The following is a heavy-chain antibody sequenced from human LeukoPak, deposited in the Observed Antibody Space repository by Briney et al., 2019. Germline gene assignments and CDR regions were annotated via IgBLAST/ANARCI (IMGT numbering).Heavy chain of an antibody. CDR3: ARDRRLGITIFGVAPLLPFGY. CDR2: IYTSGST. V-gene: IGHV4-4*07. D-gene: IGHD3-3*01. CDR1: GGSISSYY. Sequence: SETLSLTCTVSGGSISSYYWSWIRQPAGKGLEWIGRIYTSGSTNYNPSLKSRVTMSVDTSKNQFSLKLSPVTAADTAVYYCARDRRLGITIFGVAPLLPFGYWGQGTLVTVSS. J-gene: IGHJ4*02.